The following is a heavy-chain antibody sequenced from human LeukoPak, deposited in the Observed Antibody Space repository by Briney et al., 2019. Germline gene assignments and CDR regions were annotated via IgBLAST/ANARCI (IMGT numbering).Heavy chain of an antibody. Sequence: SETLSLTCTVSGGSISSYYWSWIRQPPGKGLEWIGRIYTSGTTHDNPSLTSRVTMSVDTSKNQVSLKVTSVTAADTAVYYCARHEGSGWYYFDYWGQGTLVTVSS. CDR3: ARHEGSGWYYFDY. J-gene: IGHJ4*02. D-gene: IGHD6-19*01. CDR2: IYTSGTT. V-gene: IGHV4-4*07. CDR1: GGSISSYY.